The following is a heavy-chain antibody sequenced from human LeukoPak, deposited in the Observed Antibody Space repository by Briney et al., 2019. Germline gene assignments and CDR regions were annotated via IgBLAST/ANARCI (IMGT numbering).Heavy chain of an antibody. CDR1: GGSISSGSYY. D-gene: IGHD3-10*01. Sequence: PSETLSLTCTVSGGSISSGSYYWSWIRQPAGKGLEWIGRIYTSGSTNYNPSLKSRVTISVDTSKNQFSLKLSSVTAADTAVYYCARGESAYYFDYWGQGTLVTVSS. CDR2: IYTSGST. CDR3: ARGESAYYFDY. J-gene: IGHJ4*02. V-gene: IGHV4-61*02.